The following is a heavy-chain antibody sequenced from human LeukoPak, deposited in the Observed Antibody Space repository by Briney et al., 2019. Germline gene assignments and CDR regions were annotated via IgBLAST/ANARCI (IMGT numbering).Heavy chain of an antibody. CDR2: IRHDGSDV. Sequence: GGSLRLSCVGSGFNFDNYYMSWVRQAPGKGLEWVADIRHDGSDVYNVDSVKGRFTISRDNAKNSLYLQMNSLRAEDTAVYYCARERDASDAFDIWGQGTMVTVSS. CDR1: GFNFDNYY. J-gene: IGHJ3*02. CDR3: ARERDASDAFDI. D-gene: IGHD5-24*01. V-gene: IGHV3-7*01.